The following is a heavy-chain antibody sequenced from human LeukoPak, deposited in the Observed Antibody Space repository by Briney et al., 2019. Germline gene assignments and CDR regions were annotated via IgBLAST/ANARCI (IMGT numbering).Heavy chain of an antibody. J-gene: IGHJ6*02. V-gene: IGHV3-30-3*01. CDR2: ISYDGSNK. CDR3: ARDSLREYYYYGMDV. Sequence: GGSLRLSCAASGFTFSSYAMHRVRQAPGKGLEWVAVISYDGSNKYYADSVKGRFTISRDNSKNTLYLQMNSLRAEDTAVYYCARDSLREYYYYGMDVWGQGTTVTVSS. D-gene: IGHD3-16*01. CDR1: GFTFSSYA.